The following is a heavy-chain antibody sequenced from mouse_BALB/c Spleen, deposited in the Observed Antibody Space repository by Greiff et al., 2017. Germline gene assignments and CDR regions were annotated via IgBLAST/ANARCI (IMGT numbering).Heavy chain of an antibody. CDR1: GYTFTSYW. CDR3: TRGGLLQNFDY. CDR2: IYPSDSYT. J-gene: IGHJ2*01. Sequence: VQLQQPGAELVRPGASVKLSCKASGYTFTSYWINWVKQRPGQGLEWIGNIYPSDSYTNYNQKFKDKATLTVDKSSSTAYMQLSSPTSEDSAVYYCTRGGLLQNFDYWGQGTTLTVSS. D-gene: IGHD2-3*01. V-gene: IGHV1-69*02.